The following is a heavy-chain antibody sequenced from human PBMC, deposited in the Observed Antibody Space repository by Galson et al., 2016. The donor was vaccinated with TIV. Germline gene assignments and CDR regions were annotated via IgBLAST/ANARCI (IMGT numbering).Heavy chain of an antibody. J-gene: IGHJ4*02. CDR2: ISGRGIKT. CDR1: GFTFQNYA. D-gene: IGHD3-22*01. V-gene: IGHV3-23*01. CDR3: ARRRVQFDNSGYYGPDY. Sequence: SLRLSCAASGFTFQNYAMNWVRQAPGKGLEWVSGISGRGIKTYYADSVKGRFTISRDNSKNTMYLHLDSLRVEDTAVYYCARRRVQFDNSGYYGPDYWGQGTLVTVSS.